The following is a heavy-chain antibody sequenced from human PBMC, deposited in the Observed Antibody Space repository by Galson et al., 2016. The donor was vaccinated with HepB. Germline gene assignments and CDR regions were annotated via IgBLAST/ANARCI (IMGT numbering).Heavy chain of an antibody. CDR2: IGAYTGNK. V-gene: IGHV1-18*01. J-gene: IGHJ4*02. D-gene: IGHD1-26*01. Sequence: SVKVSCKAYGNYFTTYGFTWVRQAPGPGLEWVGWIGAYTGNKHSAQKFQDKVALTRNTFTTTVYLELRSLRLDDTAVYYCAAHSGNNSWGRKALDYWGQGTLITVAS. CDR3: AAHSGNNSWGRKALDY. CDR1: GNYFTTYG.